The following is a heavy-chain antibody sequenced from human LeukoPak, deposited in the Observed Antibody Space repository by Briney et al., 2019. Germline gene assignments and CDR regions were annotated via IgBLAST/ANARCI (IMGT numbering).Heavy chain of an antibody. V-gene: IGHV3-30*02. Sequence: GGSLRLSCAASGFTFSSYWMSWVRQAPGKGLEWVTFIRFDGGKKNYADSVKGRFAISRDNSKNTLYLQMNSLRAEDTAVYYCAREGGDYVWGSYRYGNWFDPWGQGTLVTVSS. CDR2: IRFDGGKK. D-gene: IGHD3-16*02. CDR3: AREGGDYVWGSYRYGNWFDP. J-gene: IGHJ5*02. CDR1: GFTFSSYW.